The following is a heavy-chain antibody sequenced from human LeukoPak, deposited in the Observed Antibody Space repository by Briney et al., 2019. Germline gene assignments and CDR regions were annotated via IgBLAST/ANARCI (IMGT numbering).Heavy chain of an antibody. J-gene: IGHJ4*02. CDR2: ISGSGGST. V-gene: IGHV3-23*01. Sequence: GGSLRLSCAASGFTFSSYAMSWVRQAPGKGLEWVSTISGSGGSTYYADSVKGRFTISRDNSKNTLYLQMNSLRAEDTAVYYCARGNIEMATICDYWGQGTLVTVSS. D-gene: IGHD5-24*01. CDR3: ARGNIEMATICDY. CDR1: GFTFSSYA.